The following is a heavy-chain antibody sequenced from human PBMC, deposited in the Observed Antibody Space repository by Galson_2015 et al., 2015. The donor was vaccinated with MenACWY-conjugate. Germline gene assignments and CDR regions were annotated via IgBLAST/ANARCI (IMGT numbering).Heavy chain of an antibody. CDR3: ALKGYYYDSSGYYDFDY. J-gene: IGHJ4*02. D-gene: IGHD3-22*01. CDR2: INHSGST. Sequence: SETLSLTCAVYGGSFSGSYWSWIRQPPGKGLEWIGEINHSGSTNYNPSLKSRVTISVNTSKNQFSLKLSSVTAADTAVYYCALKGYYYDSSGYYDFDYWSQGTLVTVSS. CDR1: GGSFSGSY. V-gene: IGHV4-34*01.